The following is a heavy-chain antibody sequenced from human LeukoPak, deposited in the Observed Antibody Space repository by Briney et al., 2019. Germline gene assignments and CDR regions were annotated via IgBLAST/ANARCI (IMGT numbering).Heavy chain of an antibody. CDR1: GGSISRGDYY. V-gene: IGHV4-30-4*08. CDR2: IYYSGST. CDR3: ARLDVGYYDSSGYYFDY. J-gene: IGHJ4*02. D-gene: IGHD3-22*01. Sequence: SQTLSLTCTVSGGSISRGDYYWSWIRQPPGKGLEWIGYIYYSGSTYYNPSLKSRVTISVDTSKNQFSLKLSSVTAADTAVYYCARLDVGYYDSSGYYFDYWGQGTLVTVSS.